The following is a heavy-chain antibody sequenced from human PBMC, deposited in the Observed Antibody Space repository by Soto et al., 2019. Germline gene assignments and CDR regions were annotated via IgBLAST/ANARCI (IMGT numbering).Heavy chain of an antibody. D-gene: IGHD1-26*01. CDR1: GFDFGSFG. CDR3: SADHPHMAMGWPV. Sequence: XSVKVSCKASGFDFGSFGIQFLRQTRGRGLEWIGWIVVVSGSTNYARQFQGRVAISRDMSSSTAYLDLYDLKSDDTAVYFCSADHPHMAMGWPVWGQGTTVTVSS. V-gene: IGHV1-58*02. J-gene: IGHJ6*02. CDR2: IVVVSGST.